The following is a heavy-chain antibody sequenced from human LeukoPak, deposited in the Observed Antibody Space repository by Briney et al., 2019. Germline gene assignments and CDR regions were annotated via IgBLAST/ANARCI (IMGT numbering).Heavy chain of an antibody. CDR3: ARDPSRLGSYGDYRGYFDY. D-gene: IGHD4-17*01. CDR1: GGSISSYY. Sequence: SETLSLTCTVSGGSISSYYWSWIRQPPGKGLEWIGYIYYSGSTYYNPSLKSRVTISVDTSKNQFSLKLSSVTAADTAVYYCARDPSRLGSYGDYRGYFDYWGQGTLVTVSS. CDR2: IYYSGST. J-gene: IGHJ4*02. V-gene: IGHV4-59*12.